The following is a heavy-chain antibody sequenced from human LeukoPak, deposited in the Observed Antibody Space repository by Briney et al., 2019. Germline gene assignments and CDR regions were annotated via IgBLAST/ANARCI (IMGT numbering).Heavy chain of an antibody. CDR3: AREEGGLRLGELSFDY. CDR1: GYTFTSYY. V-gene: IGHV1-46*01. CDR2: INPSGGST. J-gene: IGHJ4*02. D-gene: IGHD3-16*02. Sequence: ASVKVSCKASGYTFTSYYMHWVRQAPGQGLEWMGIINPSGGSTSYAQKFQGRVTMTRDTSTSTVYMELSSLRSEDTAVYYCAREEGGLRLGELSFDYWGQGTLVTVSS.